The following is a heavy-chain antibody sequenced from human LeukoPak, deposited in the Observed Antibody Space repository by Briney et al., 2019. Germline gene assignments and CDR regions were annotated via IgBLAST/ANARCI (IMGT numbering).Heavy chain of an antibody. CDR2: IYNSGST. J-gene: IGHJ4*02. Sequence: MSSETLSLTCTVSGGSISSYYWSWIRQPPGKGLEWIGYIYNSGSTKYSPSLKSRVTISVDTSKNQFSLKLSSVTAADTAVYYCARGGVLKSVDYWGQGTLVAVSS. V-gene: IGHV4-59*01. CDR3: ARGGVLKSVDY. CDR1: GGSISSYY. D-gene: IGHD3-16*01.